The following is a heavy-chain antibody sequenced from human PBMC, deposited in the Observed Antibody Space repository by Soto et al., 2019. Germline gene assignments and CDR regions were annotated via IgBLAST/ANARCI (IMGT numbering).Heavy chain of an antibody. D-gene: IGHD5-18*01. CDR1: GGSISSGDYY. Sequence: PSEILSLTCTVSGGSISSGDYYWNWIRQPPGKGLEWIGYIYNSETTYYNPSLKSRLTISLDTSKNHFSLKLSSVTAADTAVYYCARASGYSSLFDFWGQGTLVTVSS. CDR2: IYNSETT. V-gene: IGHV4-30-4*01. J-gene: IGHJ4*02. CDR3: ARASGYSSLFDF.